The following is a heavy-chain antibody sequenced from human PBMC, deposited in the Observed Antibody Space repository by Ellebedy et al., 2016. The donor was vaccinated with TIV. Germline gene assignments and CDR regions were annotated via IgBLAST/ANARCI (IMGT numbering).Heavy chain of an antibody. J-gene: IGHJ6*02. CDR1: GSTFHTSA. V-gene: IGHV3-23*01. CDR2: QCGSGSST. Sequence: PGGSLRLSCVASGSTFHTSAINWVRQAPGKGLEWVSGQCGSGSSTFFADSVKGRFTISRDNSKYTVYLQMNSLRAEDTAVYYCAKGESGFYRNGMDVWGQGTTVTVSS. CDR3: AKGESGFYRNGMDV. D-gene: IGHD3-3*01.